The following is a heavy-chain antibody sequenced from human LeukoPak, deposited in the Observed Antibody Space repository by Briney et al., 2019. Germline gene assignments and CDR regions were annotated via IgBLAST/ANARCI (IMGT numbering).Heavy chain of an antibody. CDR3: ARNGYDSSGVGSYYYYGMDV. V-gene: IGHV1-69*13. CDR2: IIPIFGTA. J-gene: IGHJ6*02. CDR1: GGTFSSYA. D-gene: IGHD3-22*01. Sequence: SVKVSCKASGGTFSSYAISWVRQAPGQGLEWMGGIIPIFGTANYAQKFQGRVTITADESTSTAYMELRSLRSDDTAVYYCARNGYDSSGVGSYYYYGMDVWGQGTTVTVSS.